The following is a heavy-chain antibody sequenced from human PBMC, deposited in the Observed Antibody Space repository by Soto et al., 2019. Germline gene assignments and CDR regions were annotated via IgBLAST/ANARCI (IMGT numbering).Heavy chain of an antibody. Sequence: ASVKGSCKAAGYTFTSDGISWVRQAPGQGLEWMGWISAYNGNTNYAQKLQGRVTMTTDTSTSTAYMELSRLRSDDTAVYYCARGNWNYENYYYMDVWGKGTTVTAP. V-gene: IGHV1-18*01. CDR2: ISAYNGNT. J-gene: IGHJ6*03. D-gene: IGHD1-7*01. CDR3: ARGNWNYENYYYMDV. CDR1: GYTFTSDG.